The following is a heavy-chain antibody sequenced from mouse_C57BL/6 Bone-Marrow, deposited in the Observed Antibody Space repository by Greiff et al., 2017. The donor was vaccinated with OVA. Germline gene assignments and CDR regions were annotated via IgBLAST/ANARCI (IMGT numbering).Heavy chain of an antibody. CDR1: GYSITSGYY. J-gene: IGHJ1*03. Sequence: ESGPGLVKPSQSLSLTCSVTGYSITSGYYWNWIRQFPGNKLEWMGYISYDGSNNYNPSLKNRISITRNTSKNQFFLKLNSVTTEDTATYYCARVDYYGSSPWYFDVWGTGTTVTVSS. V-gene: IGHV3-6*01. CDR3: ARVDYYGSSPWYFDV. CDR2: ISYDGSN. D-gene: IGHD1-1*01.